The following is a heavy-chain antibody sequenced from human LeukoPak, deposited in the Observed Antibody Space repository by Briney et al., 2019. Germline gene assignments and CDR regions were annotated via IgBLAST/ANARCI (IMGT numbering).Heavy chain of an antibody. V-gene: IGHV3-23*01. Sequence: GGSLRLSCAASGFTFSSYAMSWVRQAPGKGLEWVSAISGSGGSTYYADSVKGRFTISRDNSKNTLYLQMSSLRAEDTAVYYCAKDRTPRFHTILNWFDPWGQGTLVTVSS. D-gene: IGHD3-3*01. CDR3: AKDRTPRFHTILNWFDP. J-gene: IGHJ5*02. CDR2: ISGSGGST. CDR1: GFTFSSYA.